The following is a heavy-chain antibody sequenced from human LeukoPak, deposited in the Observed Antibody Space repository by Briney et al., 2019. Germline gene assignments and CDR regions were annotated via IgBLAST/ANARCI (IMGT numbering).Heavy chain of an antibody. J-gene: IGHJ4*02. CDR2: IYPGDSDT. Sequence: GESLKISCRGSGYSFSNYWIGWVRQMPGKGLEWMGIIYPGDSDTRYSPSFRGQVTISADKSISTAYLQWSSLKASDTAMYYCARLKGYYDSSGSLFDYWGQGTLVTVSS. D-gene: IGHD3-22*01. CDR3: ARLKGYYDSSGSLFDY. V-gene: IGHV5-51*01. CDR1: GYSFSNYW.